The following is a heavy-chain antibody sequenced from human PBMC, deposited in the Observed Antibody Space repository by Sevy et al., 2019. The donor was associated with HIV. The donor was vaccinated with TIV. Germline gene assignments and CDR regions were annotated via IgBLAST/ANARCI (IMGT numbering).Heavy chain of an antibody. J-gene: IGHJ4*01. CDR1: GSTLIEFS. Sequence: ASVKVSCKVSGSTLIEFSMHWVRQAPGKGLEWMGGFDPEDGETIYALRFQGRVTMTEDTSTDTAYMELSSLRSEDTAVYYCATGLPGEYVDCSSCYSDYFAYWGHGTLVTVSS. D-gene: IGHD2-15*01. V-gene: IGHV1-24*01. CDR2: FDPEDGET. CDR3: ATGLPGEYVDCSSCYSDYFAY.